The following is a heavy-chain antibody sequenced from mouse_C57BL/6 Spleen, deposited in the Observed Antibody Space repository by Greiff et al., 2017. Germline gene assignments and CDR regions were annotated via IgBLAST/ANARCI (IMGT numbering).Heavy chain of an antibody. V-gene: IGHV1-52*01. CDR2: IDPSDSET. D-gene: IGHD1-1*01. CDR3: ARSYYYGSSPYFDY. CDR1: GYTFTSYW. Sequence: QVQLQQPGAELVRPGSSVKVSCKASGYTFTSYWMHWVKQRPIQGLEWIGNIDPSDSETHYNQKFKDKATLTVDKSSSTAYMQLSSLTSEDSAVYYCARSYYYGSSPYFDYWGQGTTLTVSS. J-gene: IGHJ2*01.